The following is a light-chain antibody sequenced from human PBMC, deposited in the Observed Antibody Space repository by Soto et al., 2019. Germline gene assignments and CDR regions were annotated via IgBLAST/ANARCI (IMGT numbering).Light chain of an antibody. CDR1: SSNIESNT. CDR2: SNY. Sequence: QSVLTQPPSVSGAPGQRVTISCSGSSSNIESNTVTWYQQLPGTAPKLVIYSNYDRPSGVPDRFSGSTSGTSASLVIRGLXSEDEADYYCAAWDDILNGYVFGGGTKVPS. J-gene: IGLJ1*01. CDR3: AAWDDILNGYV. V-gene: IGLV1-44*01.